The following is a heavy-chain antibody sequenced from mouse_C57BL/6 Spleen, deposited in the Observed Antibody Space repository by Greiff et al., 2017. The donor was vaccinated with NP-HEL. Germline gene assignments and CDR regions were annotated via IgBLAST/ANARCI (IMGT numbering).Heavy chain of an antibody. J-gene: IGHJ4*01. CDR1: GYAFSSSW. D-gene: IGHD2-3*01. V-gene: IGHV1-82*01. CDR3: ARALYDLGVDY. CDR2: IYPGDGDT. Sequence: QVQLQQSGPELVKPGASVKISCKASGYAFSSSWMNWVKQRPGKGLEWIGRIYPGDGDTNYNGKFKGKATLTADKSSSTAYMQLSSLTSEDSAVYFCARALYDLGVDYWGQGTSVTVSS.